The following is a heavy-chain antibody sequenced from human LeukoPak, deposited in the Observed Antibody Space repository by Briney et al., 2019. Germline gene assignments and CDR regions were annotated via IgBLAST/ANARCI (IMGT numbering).Heavy chain of an antibody. CDR2: MNPNSGNT. CDR1: GYSFTNYD. V-gene: IGHV1-8*02. CDR3: ARSIYGSGSYYYYYYYYMDV. Sequence: ASVKVSCKASGYSFTNYDINWVRQATGQGLEWMGWMNPNSGNTGYAQKFQGRVTMTRNTSISTAYMELSSLRSEDTAVYYCARSIYGSGSYYYYYYYYMDVWGKGTTVTISS. D-gene: IGHD3-10*01. J-gene: IGHJ6*03.